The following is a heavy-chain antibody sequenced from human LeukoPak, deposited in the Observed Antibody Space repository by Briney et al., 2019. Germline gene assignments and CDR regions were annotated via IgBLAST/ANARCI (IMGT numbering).Heavy chain of an antibody. CDR1: GFTFSSYW. CDR3: AGGGYAQH. Sequence: GGSLRLSCAASGFTFSSYWMNWVRQAPGKGLEWVANINRDGSGKHYVDSVKGRFTVSRDNAKNSLYLQMSSLRAEDTAVCYCAGGGYAQHWGQGTLVTVSS. V-gene: IGHV3-7*05. J-gene: IGHJ4*02. D-gene: IGHD5-12*01. CDR2: INRDGSGK.